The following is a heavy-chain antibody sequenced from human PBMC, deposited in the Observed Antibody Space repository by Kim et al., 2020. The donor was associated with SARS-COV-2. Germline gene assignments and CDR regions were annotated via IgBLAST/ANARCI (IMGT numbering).Heavy chain of an antibody. CDR1: GFSFTGHW. Sequence: GESLKISCAVSGFSFTGHWITWVRRLPGKGLEWMARIDPSESYTNYNPSFQGHVVLSADKSISTAYLQWSSLKASATAIYFCAGQYRDGYTYYFDYWGQGTVVTVSS. D-gene: IGHD5-12*01. CDR3: AGQYRDGYTYYFDY. CDR2: IDPSESYT. V-gene: IGHV5-10-1*01. J-gene: IGHJ4*02.